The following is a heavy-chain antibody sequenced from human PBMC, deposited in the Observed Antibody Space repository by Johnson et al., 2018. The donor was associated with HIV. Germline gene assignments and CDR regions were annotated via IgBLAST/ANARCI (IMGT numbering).Heavy chain of an antibody. D-gene: IGHD3-22*01. CDR1: GFTFDEYD. CDR2: INWNGGTP. CDR3: ARDDILTGYYDSSGYSTSDAFDI. V-gene: IGHV3-20*04. J-gene: IGHJ3*02. Sequence: EVQLVESGGDVARPGGSLRLSCEASGFTFDEYDMSWVRQAPGKGLEWVSSINWNGGTPGSADSVKGRFTISRDNSQNTLYLQMNSLRAEDTAVYYCARDDILTGYYDSSGYSTSDAFDIWGQGTMVTVSS.